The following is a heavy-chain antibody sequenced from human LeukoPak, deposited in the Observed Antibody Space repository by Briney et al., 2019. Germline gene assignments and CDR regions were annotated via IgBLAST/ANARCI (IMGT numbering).Heavy chain of an antibody. CDR3: ANTNSPRYTAAAGLDY. J-gene: IGHJ4*02. V-gene: IGHV3-23*01. CDR1: GFTFSSYA. CDR2: ISGSGGST. D-gene: IGHD6-13*01. Sequence: QPGGSLRLSCAASGFTFSSYAMSWVRQAPGKGLEWVSAISGSGGSTYYADSVKGRFTISRDNSKNTLYLQMNSLRAEDTAVYYCANTNSPRYTAAAGLDYWGQGTLVTVSS.